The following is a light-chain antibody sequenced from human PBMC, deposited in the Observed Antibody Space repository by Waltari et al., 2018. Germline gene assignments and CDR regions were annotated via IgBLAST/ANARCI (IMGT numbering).Light chain of an antibody. Sequence: DIQMTQSPSTLSASVGDRVTISCRASQSIITWLAWYQQKPWKAPKLLVYKASSLESRVPSRFSGSGSGTEFTLTISSLQADDFATYYCQQYNKYPLTFGGGTKVEI. J-gene: IGKJ4*01. V-gene: IGKV1-5*03. CDR2: KAS. CDR3: QQYNKYPLT. CDR1: QSIITW.